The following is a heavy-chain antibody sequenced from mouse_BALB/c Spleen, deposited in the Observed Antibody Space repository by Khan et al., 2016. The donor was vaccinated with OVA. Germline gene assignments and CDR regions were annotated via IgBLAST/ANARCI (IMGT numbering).Heavy chain of an antibody. Sequence: QIQLVQSGPELKKPGEPVKISCKASGYTFTKNGMNWAKQAPGQGLKWMGWINTYTGAPTYAADFKGRFAFSLETSASTAYLQINNLKNEDTATYCCARGGYAGTMDSWGQGTSVTVSP. CDR1: GYTFTKNG. CDR3: ARGGYAGTMDS. V-gene: IGHV9-3-1*01. D-gene: IGHD2-14*01. CDR2: INTYTGAP. J-gene: IGHJ4*01.